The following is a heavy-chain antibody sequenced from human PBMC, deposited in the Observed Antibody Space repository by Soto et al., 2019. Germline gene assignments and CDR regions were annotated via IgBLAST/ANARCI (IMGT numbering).Heavy chain of an antibody. V-gene: IGHV4-34*01. Sequence: VQLQQWGAGLLKPSETLSLTCAVYGGSFRGYYWSWSRQPPGKGLVWPGEINHSGSTNYNPSLKSRVTISVDTSKHQFSLKLSSVTAADTAVYYCARGWYSSGWSSLGYYYRMDGWGQGTTVTVSS. CDR2: INHSGST. CDR3: ARGWYSSGWSSLGYYYRMDG. CDR1: GGSFRGYY. D-gene: IGHD6-13*01. J-gene: IGHJ6*02.